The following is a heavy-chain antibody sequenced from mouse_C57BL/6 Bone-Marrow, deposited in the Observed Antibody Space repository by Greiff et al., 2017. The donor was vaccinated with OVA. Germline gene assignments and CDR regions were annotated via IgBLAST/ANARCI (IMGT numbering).Heavy chain of an antibody. CDR1: GYTFTSYG. D-gene: IGHD1-1*01. V-gene: IGHV1-81*01. CDR2: IYPRSGNT. Sequence: QVQLQQSGAELARPGASVKLSCKASGYTFTSYGISWVKQRTGQGLEWIGEIYPRSGNTYYNEKFKGKATLTADKSSSTAYMELRSLTSEYSAVYFCARGGITTVVAYYFDYWGQGTTLTVSS. J-gene: IGHJ2*01. CDR3: ARGGITTVVAYYFDY.